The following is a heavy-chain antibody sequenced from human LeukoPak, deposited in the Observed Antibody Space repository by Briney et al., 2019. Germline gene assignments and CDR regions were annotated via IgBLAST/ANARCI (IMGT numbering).Heavy chain of an antibody. CDR2: ISSGGSTI. J-gene: IGHJ5*02. D-gene: IGHD3-10*01. CDR1: GFIFSDYY. CDR3: ARESGYHGSGFDP. Sequence: GGSLRLSCAASGFIFSDYYMSWIRQAPGKGLEWLSFISSGGSTIYYADSVKGRFTISRDNAKNSLYLQMNSLRDEDTAVYYCARESGYHGSGFDPWGQGTLVPVSS. V-gene: IGHV3-11*04.